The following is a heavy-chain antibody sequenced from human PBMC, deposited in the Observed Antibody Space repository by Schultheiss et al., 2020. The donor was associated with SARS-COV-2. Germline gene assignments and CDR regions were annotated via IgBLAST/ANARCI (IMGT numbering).Heavy chain of an antibody. J-gene: IGHJ2*01. Sequence: SETLSLTCAVYGGSFSGYYWSWIRQPPGKGLEWIGEINHSGSTNYNPSLKSRVTMSVDTSKNQFSLKLSSVTAADTAVYYCAREGGDDYGDTYWYFDLWGRGTLVTVSS. V-gene: IGHV4-34*01. CDR1: GGSFSGYY. CDR2: INHSGST. D-gene: IGHD4-17*01. CDR3: AREGGDDYGDTYWYFDL.